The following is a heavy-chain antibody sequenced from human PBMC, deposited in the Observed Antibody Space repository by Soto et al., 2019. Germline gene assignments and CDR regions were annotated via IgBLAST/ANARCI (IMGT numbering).Heavy chain of an antibody. D-gene: IGHD2-15*01. CDR1: GFTFSSYG. V-gene: IGHV3-33*01. CDR2: IWYDGSNK. J-gene: IGHJ6*03. Sequence: HPGGSLRLSCAASGFTFSSYGMHWVRQAPGKGLEWVAVIWYDGSNKYYADSVKGRFTISRDNSKNTLYLQMNSLRAEDTAVYYCARDGGPLRFYGLMDVWGKGTTVTVSS. CDR3: ARDGGPLRFYGLMDV.